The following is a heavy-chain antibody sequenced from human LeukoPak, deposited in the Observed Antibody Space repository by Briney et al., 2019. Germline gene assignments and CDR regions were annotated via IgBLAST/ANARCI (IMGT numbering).Heavy chain of an antibody. J-gene: IGHJ4*02. CDR3: AKATYYYDSSGYYYFDY. CDR2: ISGSGGST. CDR1: GFTFSSYA. D-gene: IGHD3-22*01. Sequence: GGSLRLSCAASGFTFSSYAMSWVRQAPGKGLEWVSAISGSGGSTYYADSVKGRFTISRDNSKNTLYLQMNSLRAEDTAVYYCAKATYYYDSSGYYYFDYWGQGTLVTVSS. V-gene: IGHV3-23*01.